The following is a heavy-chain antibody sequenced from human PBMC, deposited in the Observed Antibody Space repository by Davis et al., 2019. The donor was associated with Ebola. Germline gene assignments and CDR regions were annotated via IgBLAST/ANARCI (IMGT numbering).Heavy chain of an antibody. CDR3: ARVGATVAYYYYYGMDV. D-gene: IGHD1-26*01. CDR1: GFTFSSYW. J-gene: IGHJ6*02. CDR2: IKQDGSEK. V-gene: IGHV3-7*03. Sequence: GGSLRLSCAASGFTFSSYWMSWVRQAPGKGLEWVANIKQDGSEKYYVDSVKGRFTISRDNAKNSLYLQMNSLRAEDTAVYYCARVGATVAYYYYYGMDVWGQGTTVTVSS.